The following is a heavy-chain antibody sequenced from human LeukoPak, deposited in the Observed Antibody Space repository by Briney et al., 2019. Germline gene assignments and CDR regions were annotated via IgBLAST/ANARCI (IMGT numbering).Heavy chain of an antibody. J-gene: IGHJ4*02. CDR3: ARDCEESTTGTTGFDY. V-gene: IGHV1-69*13. Sequence: SAKVSCKASGGTFSSYAISWVRQAPGQGLEWMGGIIPIFGTANYAQKFQGRVTITADESTSTAYMELSSLRSEDTAVYYCARDCEESTTGTTGFDYWGQGTLVTVS. CDR1: GGTFSSYA. CDR2: IIPIFGTA. D-gene: IGHD1-1*01.